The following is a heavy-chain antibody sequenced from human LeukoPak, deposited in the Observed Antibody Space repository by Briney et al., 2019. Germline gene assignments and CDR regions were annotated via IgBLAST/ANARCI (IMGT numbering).Heavy chain of an antibody. V-gene: IGHV3-23*01. CDR1: GFTFSSYA. D-gene: IGHD3-22*01. Sequence: GRSLRLSCAASGFTFSSYAMSWVRQAPGKGLEWVSAISGSGGSTYYADSVKGRFTISRDNSKNTLYLQMNSLRAEDTAVYYCAKETITMIVVVITAYFDYWGQGTLVTVSS. J-gene: IGHJ4*02. CDR3: AKETITMIVVVITAYFDY. CDR2: ISGSGGST.